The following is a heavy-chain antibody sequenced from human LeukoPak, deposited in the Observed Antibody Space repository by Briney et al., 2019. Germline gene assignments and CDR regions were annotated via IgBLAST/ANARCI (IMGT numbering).Heavy chain of an antibody. CDR3: ARGLVDYYDSSGYYLDNWFDP. J-gene: IGHJ5*02. CDR2: INHSGSI. D-gene: IGHD3-22*01. CDR1: GASFSGYY. Sequence: SETLSLTCAVYGASFSGYYWSWIRQPPGKGLEWIGDINHSGSISYNPSLKSRVAISVDTSKNQFSLKLSSVTAADTAVYYCARGLVDYYDSSGYYLDNWFDPWGQGTLVTVSS. V-gene: IGHV4-34*01.